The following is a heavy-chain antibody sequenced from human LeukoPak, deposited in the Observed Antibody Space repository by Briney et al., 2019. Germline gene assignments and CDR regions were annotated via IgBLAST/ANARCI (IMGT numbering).Heavy chain of an antibody. J-gene: IGHJ6*03. CDR2: IYTSGST. CDR1: GGSFSGYY. CDR3: ARERQGDYEMSDYYYMDV. Sequence: SETLSLTCAVYGGSFSGYYRSWIRQPAGKGLEWIGRIYTSGSTNYNPSLKSRVTMSVDTSKNQFSLKLSSVTAADTAVYYCARERQGDYEMSDYYYMDVWGKGTTVTVSS. D-gene: IGHD4-17*01. V-gene: IGHV4-4*07.